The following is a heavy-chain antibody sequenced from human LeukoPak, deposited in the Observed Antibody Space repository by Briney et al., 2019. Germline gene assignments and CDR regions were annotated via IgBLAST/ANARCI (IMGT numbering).Heavy chain of an antibody. D-gene: IGHD3-22*01. CDR2: IYYSGST. CDR1: GGSISSSSYY. Sequence: SETLSLTCTVSGGSISSSSYYWGWIRQPPGKGLEWIGSIYYSGSTYYNPSLKSRVTISVDTSKNQFSLKLSSVTAADTAVYYCAIYPLYYYDSSGHPGNDAFDIWGQGTMVTVSS. V-gene: IGHV4-39*01. CDR3: AIYPLYYYDSSGHPGNDAFDI. J-gene: IGHJ3*02.